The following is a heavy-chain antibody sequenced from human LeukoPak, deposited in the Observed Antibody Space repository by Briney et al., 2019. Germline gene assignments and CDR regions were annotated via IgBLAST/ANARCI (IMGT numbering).Heavy chain of an antibody. CDR2: ISSSGAST. CDR3: AKVGRSGAVTFIDY. D-gene: IGHD4-17*01. Sequence: GGSLRLSCAVSGFPFSSYAMSWVRQAPGKGLEWVSGISSSGASTYYADSVKGRFTISRDNPKNTLYLQMNSLRAEDTAVYYCAKVGRSGAVTFIDYWGRGTLVTVSS. V-gene: IGHV3-23*01. J-gene: IGHJ4*02. CDR1: GFPFSSYA.